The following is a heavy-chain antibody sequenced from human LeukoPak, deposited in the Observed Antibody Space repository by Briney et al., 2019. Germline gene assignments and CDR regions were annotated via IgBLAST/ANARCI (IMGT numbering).Heavy chain of an antibody. V-gene: IGHV3-21*01. CDR3: ARDGDILTDYSWPKSYYYYGMDV. CDR2: ISSSSSYI. CDR1: GFTFSSYS. D-gene: IGHD3-9*01. J-gene: IGHJ6*02. Sequence: PGGSLRLSCAASGFTFSSYSMNWVRQAPGKGLEWVSSISSSSSYIYYADSVKGRFTISRDNAKNSLYLQMNSLKAEDTAVYYCARDGDILTDYSWPKSYYYYGMDVWGQGTTVSVSS.